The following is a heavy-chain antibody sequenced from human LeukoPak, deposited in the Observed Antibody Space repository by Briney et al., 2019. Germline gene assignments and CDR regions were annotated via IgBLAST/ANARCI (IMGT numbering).Heavy chain of an antibody. Sequence: ASVKVSCKASGYTFTGYYIHWVRQAPGQGLEWMGWMNPNSGNTGYAQKFQGRVTMTRDMSTSTVYMELSSLRSEDTAVYYCARDARGIAVAGYDYWGQGTLVTVSS. CDR2: MNPNSGNT. V-gene: IGHV1-8*02. J-gene: IGHJ4*02. D-gene: IGHD6-19*01. CDR3: ARDARGIAVAGYDY. CDR1: GYTFTGYY.